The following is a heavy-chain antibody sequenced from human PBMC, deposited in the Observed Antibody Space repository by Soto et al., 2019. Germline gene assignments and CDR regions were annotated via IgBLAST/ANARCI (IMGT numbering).Heavy chain of an antibody. CDR1: GVSLSSSSYY. V-gene: IGHV4-39*01. CDR3: AGVLAAAVPYPLYFQH. J-gene: IGHJ1*01. D-gene: IGHD6-13*01. Sequence: SETLSLTCTVSGVSLSSSSYYWGWIRQPPGKGLEWIGSIYYSGSTYYNPSLKSRVTISVDTSKNQFSLKLSSVTAADTAVYYCAGVLAAAVPYPLYFQHWGQGTLVTVSS. CDR2: IYYSGST.